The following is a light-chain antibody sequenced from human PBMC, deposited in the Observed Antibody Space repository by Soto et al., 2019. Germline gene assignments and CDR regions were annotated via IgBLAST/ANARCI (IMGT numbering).Light chain of an antibody. Sequence: DIQMTQSPSSVSASVGDRVTITCRASQGVNTWLAWYQQKPGKAPRLLIHAASNLQSGVPSRFSGSGSGTDLTLTISSLQPEDFATYFCQQVNSFPVTFGQGTKVEIK. CDR3: QQVNSFPVT. CDR2: AAS. CDR1: QGVNTW. J-gene: IGKJ2*01. V-gene: IGKV1D-12*01.